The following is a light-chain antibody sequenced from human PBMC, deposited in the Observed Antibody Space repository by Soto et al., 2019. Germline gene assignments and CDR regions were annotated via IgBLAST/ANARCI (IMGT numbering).Light chain of an antibody. J-gene: IGKJ1*01. CDR3: QQYDNLPWT. CDR1: QDISNY. Sequence: DIQMTQSPSSLSASVGDRVTITCQASQDISNYLNWYQQKPGKAPKLLIYDASNLEKGVPSRFSGSGSGTDFTFTISCLQPEDIATYYCQQYDNLPWTFGQGTKVEIK. CDR2: DAS. V-gene: IGKV1-33*01.